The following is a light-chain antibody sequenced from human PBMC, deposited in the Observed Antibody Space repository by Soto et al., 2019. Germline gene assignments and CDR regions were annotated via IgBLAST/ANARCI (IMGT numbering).Light chain of an antibody. CDR1: SSNIESNT. Sequence: QSVLTQPPSASGTLGRRVTISCSGSSSNIESNTVNWYQQLPGTAPKLLIYNNNQRPSGVPDRFSGSKSGTSGSLAISGLQSEDEADYYCSAWDDSLNGLVFGTGTKLTVL. CDR3: SAWDDSLNGLV. CDR2: NNN. V-gene: IGLV1-44*01. J-gene: IGLJ1*01.